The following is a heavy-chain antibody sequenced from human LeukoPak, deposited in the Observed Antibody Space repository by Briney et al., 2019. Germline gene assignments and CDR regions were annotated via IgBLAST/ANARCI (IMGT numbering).Heavy chain of an antibody. J-gene: IGHJ4*02. CDR1: GFTFSSYE. CDR3: AREERLLWFGESPL. Sequence: GGSLRLSCAASGFTFSSYEMNWVRQAPGKGLEWVSYISSSGSTIYYADSVKGRFTISRDNAKNSLYLQMNSLRAEDTAVYYCAREERLLWFGESPLWDQGTLVTVSS. CDR2: ISSSGSTI. V-gene: IGHV3-48*03. D-gene: IGHD3-10*01.